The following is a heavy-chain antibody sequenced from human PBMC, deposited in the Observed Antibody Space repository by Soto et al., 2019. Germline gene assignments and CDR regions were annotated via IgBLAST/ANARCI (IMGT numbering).Heavy chain of an antibody. J-gene: IGHJ3*02. CDR3: VRLGFTTLGSGDAFAI. CDR1: GFTFSTYW. Sequence: EVQLVESGGDLVQPGGSLRLSCAASGFTFSTYWMHWVRQVPGKGLVWVSRINSDGSSTRYADSVKGRFTISRYNVKNLHYLEMNSVGAGNTSVYYCVRLGFTTLGSGDAFAILAQGKMVTVSS. V-gene: IGHV3-74*01. D-gene: IGHD1-1*01. CDR2: INSDGSST.